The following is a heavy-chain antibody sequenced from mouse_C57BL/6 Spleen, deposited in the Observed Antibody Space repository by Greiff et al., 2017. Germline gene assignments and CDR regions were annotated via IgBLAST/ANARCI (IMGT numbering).Heavy chain of an antibody. CDR2: ISSGGSYT. Sequence: VQLQQSGGDLVKPGGSLKLSCAASGFTFSSYGMSWVRQTPDKRLEWVATISSGGSYTYYPDSVKGRFTISRDNAKNTLYLQMSSLKSEDTAMYYCARHELGRAMDYWGQGTSVTVSS. CDR3: ARHELGRAMDY. J-gene: IGHJ4*01. CDR1: GFTFSSYG. V-gene: IGHV5-6*01. D-gene: IGHD4-1*01.